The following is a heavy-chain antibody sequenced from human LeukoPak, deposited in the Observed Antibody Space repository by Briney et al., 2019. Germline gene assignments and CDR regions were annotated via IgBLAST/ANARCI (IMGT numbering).Heavy chain of an antibody. CDR3: ARVAGSIDY. CDR1: GYTFTTYD. J-gene: IGHJ4*02. V-gene: IGHV1-8*03. CDR2: MNPNSGYT. Sequence: ASVKVSCKASGYTFTTYDINWVRQATGRGLEWMGWMNPNSGYTGYAQKFQGRVTITRDTSISTAYMELSSLRSEDTAVYYCARVAGSIDYWGQGTLVTVSS. D-gene: IGHD6-19*01.